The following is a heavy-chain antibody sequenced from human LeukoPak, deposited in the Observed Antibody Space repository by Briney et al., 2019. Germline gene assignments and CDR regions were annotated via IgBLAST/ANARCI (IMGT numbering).Heavy chain of an antibody. V-gene: IGHV4-34*01. CDR3: ASRYCSSTSCYYGAYNWFDP. Sequence: MTSETLSLTCAVYGGSFSGYYWSWIRQPPGKGLEWIWEINHSGSTNYNPSLKSRVTISVDTSKNQFSLKLSSVTAADTAVYYCASRYCSSTSCYYGAYNWFDPWGQGTLVTVSS. CDR1: GGSFSGYY. D-gene: IGHD2-2*01. CDR2: INHSGST. J-gene: IGHJ5*02.